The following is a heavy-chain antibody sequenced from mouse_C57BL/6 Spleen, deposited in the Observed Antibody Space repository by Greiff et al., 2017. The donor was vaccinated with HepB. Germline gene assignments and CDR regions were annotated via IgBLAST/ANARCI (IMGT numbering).Heavy chain of an antibody. CDR2: INPSTGGT. D-gene: IGHD3-3*01. CDR3: ARGGDPGFDV. Sequence: EVQLQQSGPELVKPGASVKISCKASGYSFTGYYMNWVKQSPEKSLEWIGEINPSTGGTTYNQKFKAKATLTVDKSSSTAYMQLKSLTSEDSAVYYCARGGDPGFDVWGTGTTVTVSS. V-gene: IGHV1-42*01. CDR1: GYSFTGYY. J-gene: IGHJ1*03.